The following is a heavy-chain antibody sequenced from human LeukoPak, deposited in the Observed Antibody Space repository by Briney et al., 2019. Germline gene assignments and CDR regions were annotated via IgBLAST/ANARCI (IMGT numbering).Heavy chain of an antibody. CDR1: GGSISSGGYS. CDR3: ARDEDSSGWFSHYWYFDL. D-gene: IGHD6-19*01. CDR2: IYHSGST. J-gene: IGHJ2*01. V-gene: IGHV4-30-2*01. Sequence: PSETLSLTCAVSGGSISSGGYSWSWIRQPPGKGLEWIGYIYHSGSTYYNPSLKSRVTISVDRSKNQFSLKLSSVTAADTAVYYCARDEDSSGWFSHYWYFDLWGRGTLVTVSS.